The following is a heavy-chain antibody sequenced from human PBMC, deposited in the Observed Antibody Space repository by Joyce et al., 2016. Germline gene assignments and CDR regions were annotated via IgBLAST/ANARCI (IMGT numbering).Heavy chain of an antibody. CDR1: GYIFTDYW. CDR3: ARQVQGRTKDAFEI. V-gene: IGHV5-51*01. Sequence: EVQLVQSGAEVKKPGESLKISCKASGYIFTDYWIGWVRQMPGKGLDGMGISFTCDSDIRYSLSFHGHVTISADKSISTAYVQWSSLKASDTAMYYCARQVQGRTKDAFEIWGHGTMVTVSS. CDR2: SFTCDSDI. J-gene: IGHJ3*02.